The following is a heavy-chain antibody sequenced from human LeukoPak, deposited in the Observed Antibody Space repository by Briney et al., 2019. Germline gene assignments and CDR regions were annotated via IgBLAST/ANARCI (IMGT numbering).Heavy chain of an antibody. D-gene: IGHD6-19*01. Sequence: ASVKVSCKASGYTFTSHSLHWVRQAPGQGLEWMGWINPNSGGTNYAQKFQGRVTMTRDTSISTAYMELSRLRSDDTAVYYCARVFREWLVDYWGQGTLVTVSS. J-gene: IGHJ4*02. CDR2: INPNSGGT. CDR3: ARVFREWLVDY. CDR1: GYTFTSHS. V-gene: IGHV1-2*02.